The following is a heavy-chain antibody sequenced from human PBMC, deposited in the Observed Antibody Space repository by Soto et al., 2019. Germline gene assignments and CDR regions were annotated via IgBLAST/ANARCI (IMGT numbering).Heavy chain of an antibody. CDR2: ISYDGSNK. D-gene: IGHD2-15*01. CDR3: AKGYCSGGSCAYYYYYYGMDV. CDR1: RFTFSSYG. Sequence: QVQLVESGGGVVQPGRSLRLSCAASRFTFSSYGMHWVRQAPGKGLGWVALISYDGSNKYYADSVKGRFTISRDNSKNTLYLQMNSLRAEDTAVYYCAKGYCSGGSCAYYYYYYGMDVWGQGTTVTVSS. V-gene: IGHV3-30*18. J-gene: IGHJ6*02.